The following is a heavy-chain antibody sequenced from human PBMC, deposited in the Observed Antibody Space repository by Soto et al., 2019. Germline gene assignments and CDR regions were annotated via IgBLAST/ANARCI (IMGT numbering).Heavy chain of an antibody. CDR2: IKEDGSKT. J-gene: IGHJ4*02. Sequence: EVQLVESGGGLVKPGGSLRLSCAASGVAFSYYWMTWVRQAPGKGLEWVANIKEDGSKTYYVDSVKGRFTISRDNAKNSLYLQKNRLRVEDTAVYYCARGGSAWHEAALWGQGTLVTVSS. CDR3: ARGGSAWHEAAL. CDR1: GVAFSYYW. D-gene: IGHD6-19*01. V-gene: IGHV3-7*01.